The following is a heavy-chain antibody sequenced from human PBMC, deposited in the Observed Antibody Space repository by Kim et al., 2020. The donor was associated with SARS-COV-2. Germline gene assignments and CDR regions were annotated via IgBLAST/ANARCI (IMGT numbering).Heavy chain of an antibody. CDR1: GFTFSSYS. D-gene: IGHD1-26*01. CDR3: AREWELLPSFDY. J-gene: IGHJ4*02. V-gene: IGHV3-21*01. CDR2: ISSSSSSI. Sequence: GGSLRLSCAASGFTFSSYSMNWVRQAPGKGLEWVSSISSSSSSIYYADSVKGRFTISRDNAKNSLYLQMNSLRAEDTAVYYCAREWELLPSFDYWGQGTLVGVSS.